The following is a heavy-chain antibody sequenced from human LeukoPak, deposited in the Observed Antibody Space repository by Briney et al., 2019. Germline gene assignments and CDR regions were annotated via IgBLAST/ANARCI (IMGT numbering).Heavy chain of an antibody. CDR2: IYHSGST. J-gene: IGHJ4*02. Sequence: SETLSLTCAVSGYSISSGYYWGWIRQPPGKGLEWIGSIYHSGSTYYNPSLKSRVTISVDTSKNQFSLKLSSVTAADTAVYYCARDRVRGVINGWGQGTLVTVSS. V-gene: IGHV4-38-2*02. CDR3: ARDRVRGVING. CDR1: GYSISSGYY. D-gene: IGHD3-10*01.